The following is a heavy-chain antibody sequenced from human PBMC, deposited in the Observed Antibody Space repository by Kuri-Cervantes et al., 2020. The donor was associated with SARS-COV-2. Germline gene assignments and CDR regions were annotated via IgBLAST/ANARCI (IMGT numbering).Heavy chain of an antibody. CDR3: ARARGWPSSYYIDV. J-gene: IGHJ6*03. CDR2: IYHSGST. Sequence: SQTLSLTCAVSGGSINSGSYYWSWIRQYPGKGLEWIGYIYHSGSTFSNPSLRRRVTISIDTSKNHFSLILTSVTAADTAVYYCARARGWPSSYYIDVWGKGTTVTVSS. V-gene: IGHV4-31*02. D-gene: IGHD2-15*01. CDR1: GGSINSGSYY.